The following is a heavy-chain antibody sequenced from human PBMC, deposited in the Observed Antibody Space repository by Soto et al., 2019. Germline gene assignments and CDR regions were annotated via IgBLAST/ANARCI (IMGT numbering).Heavy chain of an antibody. V-gene: IGHV3-23*01. CDR3: AKARIPWSTVPLFDY. J-gene: IGHJ4*02. D-gene: IGHD4-4*01. CDR1: GFTFSSYW. Sequence: GGSLRLSCAASGFTFSSYWMHWVRQAPGKGLEWVSAISGSGGSTYYADSVKGRFTISRDNSKNTLYLQMNSLRAEDTAVYYCAKARIPWSTVPLFDYWGQGTLVTVSS. CDR2: ISGSGGST.